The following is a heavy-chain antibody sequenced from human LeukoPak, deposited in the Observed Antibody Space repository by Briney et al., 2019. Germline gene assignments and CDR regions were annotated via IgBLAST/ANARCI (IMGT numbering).Heavy chain of an antibody. CDR2: IYTSGST. Sequence: SQTLSLTCTVSGGSISSDSYYWSWIRQPAGKGLEWIGRIYTSGSTNYNPSLKSRVTTSVDTSKNQFSLKLTSVTAADTAVYYCARASEGIGYFDTWGRGSLVTVSS. CDR3: ARASEGIGYFDT. J-gene: IGHJ4*02. CDR1: GGSISSDSYY. D-gene: IGHD3-3*01. V-gene: IGHV4-61*02.